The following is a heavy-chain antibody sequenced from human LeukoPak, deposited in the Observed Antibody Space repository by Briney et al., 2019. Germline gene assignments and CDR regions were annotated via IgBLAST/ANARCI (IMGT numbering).Heavy chain of an antibody. V-gene: IGHV4-38-2*01. D-gene: IGHD6-19*01. Sequence: SETLSLTCAVSGYSISNAYYWGWIRQPPGKGLEGIASMYHSGSTYYNPSLKSRVTISVDTSKNQFSLKLNSVTAADTAVYYCVRHPRYSTGWAIDYWGQGTLVTVSS. J-gene: IGHJ4*02. CDR1: GYSISNAYY. CDR2: MYHSGST. CDR3: VRHPRYSTGWAIDY.